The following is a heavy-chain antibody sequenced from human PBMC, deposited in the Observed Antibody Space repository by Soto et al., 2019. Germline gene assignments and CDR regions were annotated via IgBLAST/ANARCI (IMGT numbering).Heavy chain of an antibody. CDR3: AKDLYGGIVATIHDY. J-gene: IGHJ4*02. D-gene: IGHD5-12*01. Sequence: GGSLRPSCAASGFTFSSYAMSWVRQAPGKGLEWVSAISGSGGSTYYADSVKGRFTISRDNSKNTLYLQMNSLRAEDTAVYYCAKDLYGGIVATIHDYWGQGTLVTVSS. CDR1: GFTFSSYA. CDR2: ISGSGGST. V-gene: IGHV3-23*01.